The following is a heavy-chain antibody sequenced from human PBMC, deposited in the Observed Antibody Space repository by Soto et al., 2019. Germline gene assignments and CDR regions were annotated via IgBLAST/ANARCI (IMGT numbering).Heavy chain of an antibody. CDR2: ISYDGSNK. D-gene: IGHD3-22*01. CDR3: ARGGGYYYDSSGSAY. Sequence: HPGGSLRLSCAASGFTFSSYAMHWVRQAPGKGLERVAVISYDGSNKYYADSVKGRFTISRDNSKNTLYLQMNSLRAEDTAVYYCARGGGYYYDSSGSAYWGQGTLVTVSS. V-gene: IGHV3-30-3*01. CDR1: GFTFSSYA. J-gene: IGHJ4*02.